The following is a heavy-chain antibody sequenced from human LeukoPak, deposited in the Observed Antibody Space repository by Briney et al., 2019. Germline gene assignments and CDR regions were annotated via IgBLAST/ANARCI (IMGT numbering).Heavy chain of an antibody. CDR1: GFTFYIYA. J-gene: IGHJ4*01. D-gene: IGHD3-10*01. V-gene: IGHV3-30*04. CDR2: ISYDGSNK. Sequence: GGPLRLPCAACGFTFYIYAMHWVRRSPGEALEWVAVISYDGSNKYSADSVKGRFTISRDNSKNTLYLQMNSLRAEDTAVYYGARDGRMVRGVILDYWSQGPLVTVSS. CDR3: ARDGRMVRGVILDY.